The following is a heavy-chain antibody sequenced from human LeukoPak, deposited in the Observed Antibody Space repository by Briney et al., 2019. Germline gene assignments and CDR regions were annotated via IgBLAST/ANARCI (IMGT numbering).Heavy chain of an antibody. CDR2: ISSGSKTI. D-gene: IGHD1-26*01. Sequence: GGSLRLSCAASGFTFNSYSMNWVRQAPGKGLEWVSYISSGSKTIYYADSVKGRFTISRDNAKNSLYLQMNSLRAEDTAVYYCARSSGWELPRDAFDIWGQGTMVTVSS. J-gene: IGHJ3*02. CDR1: GFTFNSYS. CDR3: ARSSGWELPRDAFDI. V-gene: IGHV3-48*04.